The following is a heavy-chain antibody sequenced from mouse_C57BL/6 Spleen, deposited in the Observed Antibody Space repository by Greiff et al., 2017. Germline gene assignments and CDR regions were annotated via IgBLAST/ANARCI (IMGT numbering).Heavy chain of an antibody. J-gene: IGHJ2*01. D-gene: IGHD1-1*01. Sequence: VQRVESGPGLVAPSQSLSITCTVSGFSLTSYAISWVRQPPGKGLEWLGVIWNGGGTNYNSAPKSRLSISKDNSKSQVFLKMNSLQTDDTARYYCAREENDYGSSYFGDWGQGTTLTVSS. CDR3: AREENDYGSSYFGD. CDR2: IWNGGGT. CDR1: GFSLTSYA. V-gene: IGHV2-9-1*01.